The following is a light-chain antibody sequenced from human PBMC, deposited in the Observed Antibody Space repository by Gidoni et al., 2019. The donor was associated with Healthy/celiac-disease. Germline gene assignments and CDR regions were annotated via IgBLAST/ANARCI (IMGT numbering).Light chain of an antibody. CDR2: DSS. CDR1: QDISNY. V-gene: IGKV1-33*01. Sequence: DIQMTQSPSSLSASVGDRVTITRQASQDISNYLNWYQQKPGKAPKLLIYDSSNLETGVPSRFSGSGSGTDFTFTISSLQPEDIATYCCQQYDNLPIFTFGPGTKVDIK. J-gene: IGKJ3*01. CDR3: QQYDNLPIFT.